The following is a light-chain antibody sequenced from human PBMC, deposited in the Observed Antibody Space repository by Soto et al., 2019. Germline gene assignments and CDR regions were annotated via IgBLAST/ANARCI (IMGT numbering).Light chain of an antibody. CDR1: QSVSSSY. Sequence: EIVLTQSPGTLSLSPGERATLSCRASQSVSSSYLAWYQQKPDQAPRLLIYGASSRATGIPDRFSGSGSGTDFTLTISRLEPEDFAVDYCQQYGSSPRTVGQGTKVEIK. J-gene: IGKJ1*01. V-gene: IGKV3-20*01. CDR3: QQYGSSPRT. CDR2: GAS.